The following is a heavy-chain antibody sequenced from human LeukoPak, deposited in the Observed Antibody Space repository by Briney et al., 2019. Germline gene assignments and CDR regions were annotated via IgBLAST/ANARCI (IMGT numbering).Heavy chain of an antibody. Sequence: SQTLSLTCTVSGGSISSGSYYWSWIRQLAGKGLEWIGRIYTSGSTNYNPSLKSRVTISVDTSKNQFSLKLSSVTAADTAVYYCARDRAAYCGGDCYPNWFDTWGQGTLVTVSS. CDR1: GGSISSGSYY. CDR2: IYTSGST. V-gene: IGHV4-61*02. D-gene: IGHD2-21*02. CDR3: ARDRAAYCGGDCYPNWFDT. J-gene: IGHJ5*02.